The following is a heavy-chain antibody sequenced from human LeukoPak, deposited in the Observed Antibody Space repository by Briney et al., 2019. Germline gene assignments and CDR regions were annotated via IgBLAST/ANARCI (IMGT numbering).Heavy chain of an antibody. D-gene: IGHD6-13*01. Sequence: GGSLRLSCAASGFTFSGYGMHWIRQAPGKGLEWVAFIRNDGSIIYNADSVKGRFTISRDNSKNTLYLQMNSLRAEDTAVYYCAKGILYGGGSSWFDYYMDVWGKGTTVTVSS. CDR3: AKGILYGGGSSWFDYYMDV. CDR1: GFTFSGYG. J-gene: IGHJ6*03. V-gene: IGHV3-30*02. CDR2: IRNDGSII.